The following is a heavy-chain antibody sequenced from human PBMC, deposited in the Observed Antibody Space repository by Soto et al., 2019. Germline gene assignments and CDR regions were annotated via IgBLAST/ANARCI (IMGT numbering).Heavy chain of an antibody. Sequence: SVKVSCKASGGTFSSYAISWVRQAPGQGLEWMGGIIPIFGTANYAQKFQGRVTITADKSTSTAYMELSSLRSEDTAVYYCARVDRNYSWNWFDPWGQGTLVTVYS. CDR1: GGTFSSYA. V-gene: IGHV1-69*06. CDR3: ARVDRNYSWNWFDP. CDR2: IIPIFGTA. J-gene: IGHJ5*02. D-gene: IGHD4-4*01.